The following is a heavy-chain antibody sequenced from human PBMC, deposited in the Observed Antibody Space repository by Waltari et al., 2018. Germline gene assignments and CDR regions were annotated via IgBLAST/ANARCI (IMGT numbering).Heavy chain of an antibody. CDR1: GYSISSGYY. CDR3: ARGGWDIVVVSYYYMDV. D-gene: IGHD2-2*01. J-gene: IGHJ6*03. V-gene: IGHV4-38-2*02. Sequence: QVQLQESGPGLVKPSETLSLTCTVSGYSISSGYYWGWIRQPPGKGLEWIGSIYHSGRTYYNPSLKSRVTISVDTSKNQFSLKLSSVTAADTAVYYCARGGWDIVVVSYYYMDVWGKGTTVTVSS. CDR2: IYHSGRT.